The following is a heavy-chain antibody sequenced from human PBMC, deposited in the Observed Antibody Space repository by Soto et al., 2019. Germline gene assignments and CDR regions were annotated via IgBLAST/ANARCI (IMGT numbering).Heavy chain of an antibody. CDR3: AGGVWRGYSEYYYGMDV. J-gene: IGHJ6*02. V-gene: IGHV1-69*13. Sequence: ASVKVSWKVFGGTFISYSFSWVRQAPGQGPEWMGGIIPIFGTPNYAQNFQGRVTITADGSTSTAYMELSSLRSGDTAVYYCAGGVWRGYSEYYYGMDVWGQGTTVTVSS. CDR1: GGTFISYS. D-gene: IGHD3-3*01. CDR2: IIPIFGTP.